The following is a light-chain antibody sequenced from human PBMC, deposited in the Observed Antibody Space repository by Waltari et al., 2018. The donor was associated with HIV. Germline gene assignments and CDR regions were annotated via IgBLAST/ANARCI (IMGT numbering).Light chain of an antibody. V-gene: IGLV2-23*02. CDR2: EVS. J-gene: IGLJ3*02. Sequence: QSALPQPASVSGSPGQSITISCTGTRSNIGTSNLVSWHQQHPGTAPKTLIYEVSQRPSGGSNRFSGSKSGNTASLTISGLQAEDEADYYCCSYAGSSTLVFGGGTKVTVL. CDR3: CSYAGSSTLV. CDR1: RSNIGTSNL.